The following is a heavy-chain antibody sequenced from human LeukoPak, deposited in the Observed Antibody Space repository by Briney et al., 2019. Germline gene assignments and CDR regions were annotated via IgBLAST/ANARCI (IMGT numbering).Heavy chain of an antibody. D-gene: IGHD3-9*01. J-gene: IGHJ4*02. CDR2: INPNSGGT. V-gene: IGHV1-2*02. Sequence: ASVKVSCKASGYTFTGYYMHWVRQAPGQGLEWMGWINPNSGGTNYAQKLQGRVTMTTDTSTSTAYMELRSLRSDDTAVYYCARTYYDILTGYYSYFDYWGQGTLVTASS. CDR3: ARTYYDILTGYYSYFDY. CDR1: GYTFTGYY.